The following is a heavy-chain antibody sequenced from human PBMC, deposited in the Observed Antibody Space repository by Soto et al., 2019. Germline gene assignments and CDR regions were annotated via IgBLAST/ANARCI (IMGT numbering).Heavy chain of an antibody. V-gene: IGHV3-23*01. Sequence: EVQLLESGGGLVQPGGSLRLSCAASGFTFSSYAMSWVRQAPGKGLDWVSAISGSGGSTYYADSVKGRFTISRDNSKNTLYLQMNSLRAEDTAVYYWAKEYVWGSYRYKNVRYYWGQGTLVTVSS. D-gene: IGHD3-16*02. CDR3: AKEYVWGSYRYKNVRYY. CDR2: ISGSGGST. CDR1: GFTFSSYA. J-gene: IGHJ4*02.